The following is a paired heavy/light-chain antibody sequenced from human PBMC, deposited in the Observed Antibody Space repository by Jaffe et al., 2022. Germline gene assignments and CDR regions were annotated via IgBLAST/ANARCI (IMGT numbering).Light chain of an antibody. J-gene: IGKJ2*01. CDR1: QTINTN. V-gene: IGKV3-15*01. Sequence: VMTQSPVTLSVSPGERATLSCRASQTINTNLAWYQQKPGQAPRLLIYGASTRATGVPARFSGSGSGTEFTLSISSLQSEDFAVYYCQQYDYWPYTFGQGTRLEIK. CDR2: GAS. CDR3: QQYDYWPYT.
Heavy chain of an antibody. D-gene: IGHD3-10*01. CDR1: GFTFSNYG. CDR2: IWYNGIHQ. J-gene: IGHJ4*02. Sequence: QVQLVESGGGVVQPGGSLRLSCAASGFTFSNYGMHWVRQAPGKGLEWVTFIWYNGIHQYYADSVKGRFTISRDDSKNTLYLQMNSLRGEDTAVYYCAKMFYSGSGTFQPLESWGQGTLVTVSS. V-gene: IGHV3-30*02. CDR3: AKMFYSGSGTFQPLES.